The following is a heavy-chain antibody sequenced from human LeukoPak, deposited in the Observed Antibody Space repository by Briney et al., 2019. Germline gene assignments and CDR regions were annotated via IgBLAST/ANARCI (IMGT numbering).Heavy chain of an antibody. Sequence: PSETLSLTCTVSGGSISSYYWSWIRQPAGKGLEWIGRMHTSGITNYNPSLKSRVTISVDTSKNQFSLKLSSVTAADTAVYYCARTYYYGSGSYYNEPIDYWGQGTLVTVSS. D-gene: IGHD3-10*01. CDR1: GGSISSYY. J-gene: IGHJ4*02. CDR3: ARTYYYGSGSYYNEPIDY. V-gene: IGHV4-4*07. CDR2: MHTSGIT.